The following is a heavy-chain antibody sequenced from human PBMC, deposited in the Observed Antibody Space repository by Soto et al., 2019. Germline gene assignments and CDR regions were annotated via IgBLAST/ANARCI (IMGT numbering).Heavy chain of an antibody. CDR2: ISYDGSNK. D-gene: IGHD6-19*01. CDR3: ARAIAVAGTYYYYGMDV. J-gene: IGHJ6*02. CDR1: GFTLSSYA. Sequence: GGSLRLSCAASGFTLSSYAMHWVRQAPGKGLEWVAVISYDGSNKYYADSVKGRFTISRDNSKNTLYLQMNSLRAEDTAVYYSARAIAVAGTYYYYGMDVWGQGTTVTSP. V-gene: IGHV3-30-3*01.